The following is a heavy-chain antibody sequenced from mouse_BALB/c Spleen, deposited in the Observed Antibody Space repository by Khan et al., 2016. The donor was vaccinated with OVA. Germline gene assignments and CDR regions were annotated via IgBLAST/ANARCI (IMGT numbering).Heavy chain of an antibody. Sequence: QIQLVQSGPELKKPGETVRISCKASGSTFTNYGMSWVKQAPGKGLKWMGWINTYTGEPTYADDFKGRFALSLETSASTAYLQINNLNNEDTATYVCARKNYRYDRYFDVWGAGTTVTVSS. V-gene: IGHV9-3-1*01. CDR1: GSTFTNYG. CDR2: INTYTGEP. J-gene: IGHJ1*01. CDR3: ARKNYRYDRYFDV. D-gene: IGHD2-14*01.